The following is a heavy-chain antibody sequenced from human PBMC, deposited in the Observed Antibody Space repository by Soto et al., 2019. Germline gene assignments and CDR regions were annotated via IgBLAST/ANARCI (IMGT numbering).Heavy chain of an antibody. J-gene: IGHJ4*01. CDR1: GASISSYY. CDR3: AREECNYGYYFDY. V-gene: IGHV4-59*01. D-gene: IGHD3-10*01. Sequence: ASETLSLTCTVSGASISSYYWSWIRQPPGRGLEWIAYISYSGGTSYNPSLKSRVTISLDTSKNQFSLNLSSVTAADTAVYYCAREECNYGYYFDYWGHGTLVTVSS. CDR2: ISYSGGT.